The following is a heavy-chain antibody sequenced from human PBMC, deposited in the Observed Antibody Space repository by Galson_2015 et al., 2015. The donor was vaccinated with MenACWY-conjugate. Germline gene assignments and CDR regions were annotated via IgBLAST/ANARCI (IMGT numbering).Heavy chain of an antibody. D-gene: IGHD7-27*01. Sequence: SLRLSCAASGFTFTSYAMSWVRQAPGQGLEWVSAISGCGGSRKHVDSVKGRVTISRDNSKNTVYLQMNSLRAEDTAVYYCAKAKCRKSNCRRRNWGGELWGRGTLVTVSS. J-gene: IGHJ1*01. CDR1: GFTFTSYA. CDR3: AKAKCRKSNCRRRNWGGEL. V-gene: IGHV3-23*01. CDR2: ISGCGGSR.